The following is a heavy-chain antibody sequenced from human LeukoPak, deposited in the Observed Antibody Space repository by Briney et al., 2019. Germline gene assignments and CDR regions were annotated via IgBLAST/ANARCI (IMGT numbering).Heavy chain of an antibody. J-gene: IGHJ4*02. D-gene: IGHD1-1*01. V-gene: IGHV5-51*01. Sequence: GESLKISCKGSGYTFTNYWIAWVRQMSGKGLEWMGTIYPGDSDTRYSSSFQGQVTISADKSISTAYLQWSSLKASGTAMYYCARRFGRTTDYWGQGTLVTVSS. CDR2: IYPGDSDT. CDR3: ARRFGRTTDY. CDR1: GYTFTNYW.